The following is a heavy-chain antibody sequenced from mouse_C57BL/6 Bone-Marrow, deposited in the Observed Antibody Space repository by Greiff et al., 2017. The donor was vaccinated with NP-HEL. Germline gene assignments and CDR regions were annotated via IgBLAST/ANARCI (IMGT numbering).Heavy chain of an antibody. CDR1: GFSLTSYA. Sequence: VKLMESGPGLVAPSQSLSITCTVSGFSLTSYAISWVRQPPGKGLEWLGVIWTGGGPNYNSALKSRLSSSKDNSKSQVCLKMNSLQTDDTARYYCARNDGSSYVFAYWGQGTLVTVSA. CDR3: ARNDGSSYVFAY. V-gene: IGHV2-9-1*01. J-gene: IGHJ3*01. D-gene: IGHD1-1*01. CDR2: IWTGGGP.